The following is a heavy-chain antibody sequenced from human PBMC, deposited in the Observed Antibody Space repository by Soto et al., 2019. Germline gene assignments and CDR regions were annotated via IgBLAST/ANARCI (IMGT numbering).Heavy chain of an antibody. D-gene: IGHD1-26*01. Sequence: SGGSLRLFCAASGFTFSSYALSWVRQAPGKGLEWVSGISRSGGSTYYADSVKGRFTISRDNSKNTLYLQMNSLRAEDTAVYYCAKDLSSVGPTRPDYWGQGTLVTVSS. CDR2: ISRSGGST. J-gene: IGHJ4*02. CDR1: GFTFSSYA. CDR3: AKDLSSVGPTRPDY. V-gene: IGHV3-23*01.